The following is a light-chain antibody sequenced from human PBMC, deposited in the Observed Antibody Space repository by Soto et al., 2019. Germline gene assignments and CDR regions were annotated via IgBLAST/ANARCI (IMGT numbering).Light chain of an antibody. J-gene: IGKJ1*01. CDR1: QSVTTN. CDR2: GAS. Sequence: EIVMTQSPATLSVSPGESATLSCRASQSVTTNLALYQQKPGQAPRLLIYGASTRATGIPARFSGSVSGTEFTITISRLQSDDFAVYYCQQYTNRPPCTFGQGTRVDFK. V-gene: IGKV3-15*01. CDR3: QQYTNRPPCT.